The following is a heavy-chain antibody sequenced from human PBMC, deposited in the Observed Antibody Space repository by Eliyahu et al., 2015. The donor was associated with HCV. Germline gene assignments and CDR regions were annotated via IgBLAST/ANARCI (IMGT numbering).Heavy chain of an antibody. CDR2: LRGSGNAV. CDR3: ARDASLGNSSSRAFFDS. V-gene: IGHV3-21*01. CDR1: GFXFXGSX. J-gene: IGHJ4*01. Sequence: EVQLVESGGGLAKPGGSLRLSCAASGFXFXGSXMNWVRQAPGKGLGWISSLRGSGNAVSYGDSAKGRFTISRDNAKNSLYLQITNLRVEDTAVYYCARDASLGNSSSRAFFDSWGRGTLVTVSS. D-gene: IGHD6-6*01.